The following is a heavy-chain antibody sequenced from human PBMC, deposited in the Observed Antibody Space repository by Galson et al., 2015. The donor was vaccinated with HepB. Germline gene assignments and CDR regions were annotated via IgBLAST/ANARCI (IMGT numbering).Heavy chain of an antibody. V-gene: IGHV6-1*01. CDR1: GDSVSSKSVA. CDR3: ARDLADGMDV. Sequence: CAISGDSVSSKSVAWNWVRQSPSRGLEWLGRTYLRSRWSNEYAASVKGRITVNADTCKNQFSLQLSSVTPEDTAVYYCARDLADGMDVWGQGTTVTVSS. D-gene: IGHD6-19*01. CDR2: TYLRSRWSN. J-gene: IGHJ6*02.